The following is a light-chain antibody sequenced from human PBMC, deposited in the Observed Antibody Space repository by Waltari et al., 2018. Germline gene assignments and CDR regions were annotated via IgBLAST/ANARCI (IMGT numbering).Light chain of an antibody. Sequence: SALSQPDSVVGAPGQSTHISCSGTSRGGGRYNIVCWCQQHPGKAPKLMIYEGSKRPSGVSNRFSGSKSGNTASLTISGLQAEDEADYYCCSYAGSSTRVFGGGTKLTVL. CDR3: CSYAGSSTRV. V-gene: IGLV2-23*01. J-gene: IGLJ3*02. CDR1: SRGGGRYNI. CDR2: EGS.